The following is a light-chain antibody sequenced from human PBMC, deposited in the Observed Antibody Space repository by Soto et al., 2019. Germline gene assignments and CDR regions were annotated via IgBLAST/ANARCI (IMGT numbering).Light chain of an antibody. CDR3: SSYTSSSTLVV. J-gene: IGLJ2*01. CDR1: SSDVGGYNY. Sequence: QSVLTQPASVSGSPGQSITISCTGTSSDVGGYNYVSWYQQHPGKAPKLMIYEVSNRPSGVSNRFSGSKSGNTASLTISGLQAEDEADYDCSSYTSSSTLVVFGGGTQLTVL. V-gene: IGLV2-14*01. CDR2: EVS.